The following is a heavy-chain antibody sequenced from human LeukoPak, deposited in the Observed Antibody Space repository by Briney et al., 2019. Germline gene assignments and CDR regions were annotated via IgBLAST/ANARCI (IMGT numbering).Heavy chain of an antibody. D-gene: IGHD3-3*01. CDR3: AREIMAYYDFWSGYYTLDNWFDP. CDR1: GFTFSSYE. J-gene: IGHJ5*02. CDR2: ISSSDSTI. V-gene: IGHV3-48*03. Sequence: PGGSLRLSCAASGFTFSSYEMNWVRQAPGEGLEWVSYISSSDSTIYYADSVKGRFTISRDNAKNSLYLQMNSLRAEDTAVYYCAREIMAYYDFWSGYYTLDNWFDPWGQGTLVTVSS.